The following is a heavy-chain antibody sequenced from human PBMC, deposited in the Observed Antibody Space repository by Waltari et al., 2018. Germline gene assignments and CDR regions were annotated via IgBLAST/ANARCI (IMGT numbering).Heavy chain of an antibody. V-gene: IGHV3-30*18. CDR2: ISYDVSNK. J-gene: IGHJ4*02. CDR1: GFTFSSYG. CDR3: AKDPGGGSSWYEYFDY. Sequence: QVQLVEPGGGVVQPGRSLRLSCAASGFTFSSYGMHWVRQAPGKGLEWVAVISYDVSNKYYADSVKGRFTISRDNSKNTLYLQMNSLRAEDTAVYYCAKDPGGGSSWYEYFDYWGQGTLVTVSS. D-gene: IGHD6-13*01.